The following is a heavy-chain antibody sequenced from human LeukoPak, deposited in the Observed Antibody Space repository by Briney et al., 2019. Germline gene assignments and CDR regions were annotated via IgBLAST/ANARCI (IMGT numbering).Heavy chain of an antibody. CDR3: AKDQGQGYSEKRGGFDY. J-gene: IGHJ4*02. CDR1: GFTFSSYA. CDR2: ISGSGGST. Sequence: GGSLRLSCAASGFTFSSYAMSWVRQAPGKGLEWVSAISGSGGSTYYADSVKGRFTISRDNSKNTLYLQMNSLRAEDTAVYYCAKDQGQGYSEKRGGFDYWGQGTLVTVSS. V-gene: IGHV3-23*01. D-gene: IGHD5-12*01.